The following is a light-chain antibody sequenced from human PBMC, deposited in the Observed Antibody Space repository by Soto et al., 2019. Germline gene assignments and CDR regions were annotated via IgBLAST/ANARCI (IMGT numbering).Light chain of an antibody. J-gene: IGKJ4*01. CDR3: QQHSSWPLT. Sequence: EIVLTQSPASLSLSPRERATLSCMASHSVSNFLAWYQQKPGQAPRLLIYGTSNRATGIPARFSGSGSGTDFTLTISSLEPEDFAVYYCQQHSSWPLTFGGGTKVEIK. V-gene: IGKV3-11*01. CDR2: GTS. CDR1: HSVSNF.